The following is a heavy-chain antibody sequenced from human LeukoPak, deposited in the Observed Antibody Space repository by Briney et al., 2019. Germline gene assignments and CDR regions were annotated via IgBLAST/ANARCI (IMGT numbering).Heavy chain of an antibody. V-gene: IGHV4-39*01. J-gene: IGHJ4*02. CDR2: IYYSGTT. CDR1: DGSISSSSFY. CDR3: ARVHGSRTEGL. Sequence: PSETLSLTCTVSDGSISSSSFYWGWIRQPPGKGLEWIGNIYYSGTTYYNPSLKSRVTISVDTSKNQFSLKLSSVTAADTAVYYCARVHGSRTEGLWGQGTLVTVSS. D-gene: IGHD3-10*01.